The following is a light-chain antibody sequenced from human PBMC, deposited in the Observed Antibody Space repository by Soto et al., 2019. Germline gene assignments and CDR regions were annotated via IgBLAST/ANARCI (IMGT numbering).Light chain of an antibody. CDR1: SSDVGGYNY. CDR2: DVS. CDR3: SSYTSSSTPYV. Sequence: QSALTQPASVSGSPGQSITISCTGISSDVGGYNYVSWYQHHPSKAPKLIIYDVSNRPSGVSNRFSGSKSGNTASLTISGLQAEDEADYYCSSYTSSSTPYVFGTGTKLTVL. V-gene: IGLV2-14*03. J-gene: IGLJ1*01.